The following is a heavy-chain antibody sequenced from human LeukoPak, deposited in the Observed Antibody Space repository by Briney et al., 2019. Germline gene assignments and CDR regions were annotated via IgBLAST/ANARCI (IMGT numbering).Heavy chain of an antibody. CDR2: ININGGRT. D-gene: IGHD2-8*01. J-gene: IGHJ4*02. CDR1: GFTFSSYE. V-gene: IGHV3-64D*09. CDR3: VKDKWIDH. Sequence: PGGSLRLSCAASGFTFSSYEMNWVRQAPGKGLEYVSSININGGRTYYADSVKGRFTISRDNSKNMLCLQMSSLRAEDTAVYYCVKDKWIDHWGQGTLVTVSS.